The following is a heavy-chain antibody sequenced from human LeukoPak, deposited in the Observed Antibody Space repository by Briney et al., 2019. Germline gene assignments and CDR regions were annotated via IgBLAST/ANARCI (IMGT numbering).Heavy chain of an antibody. CDR1: GFTFSTYA. D-gene: IGHD6-19*01. CDR3: AKALPSGWLHDAFDI. V-gene: IGHV3-23*01. Sequence: GGSLRLSCAASGFTFSTYAMSWVRQALGKGLEWVSAICFGGGSTYYADSVKGRFTISRDNSKNTLYLQMNSLRAGDTAIYYCAKALPSGWLHDAFDIWGQGTMVTVSS. J-gene: IGHJ3*02. CDR2: ICFGGGST.